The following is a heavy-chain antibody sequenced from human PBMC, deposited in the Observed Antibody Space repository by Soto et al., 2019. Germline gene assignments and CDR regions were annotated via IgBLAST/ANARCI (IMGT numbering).Heavy chain of an antibody. J-gene: IGHJ4*02. Sequence: ASVKVSCKASGYTFTSYAMRWVRQAPGQRLEWMGWINAGNGNTKYSQKFQGRVTITRDTSASTAYMELSSPRSEDAAVYYCARGVAPYYFDYWGQGTLVTVSS. CDR2: INAGNGNT. V-gene: IGHV1-3*01. CDR3: ARGVAPYYFDY. D-gene: IGHD2-15*01. CDR1: GYTFTSYA.